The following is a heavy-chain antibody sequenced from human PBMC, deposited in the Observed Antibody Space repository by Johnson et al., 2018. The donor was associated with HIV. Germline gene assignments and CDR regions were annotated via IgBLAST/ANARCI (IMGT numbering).Heavy chain of an antibody. D-gene: IGHD1-7*01. J-gene: IGHJ3*02. CDR3: ARDRAEVWNFDGFDI. V-gene: IGHV3-13*01. CDR2: IGTAGDT. Sequence: VQLVESGGGLIQPGGSLRLSCAASGFTFSSYDMHWVRQTTGKGLEWVSAIGTAGDTYYPSSVKGRFTISRENAKNSLYLEMNSLRAEDTAVYYCARDRAEVWNFDGFDIWGQGKMVTVSS. CDR1: GFTFSSYD.